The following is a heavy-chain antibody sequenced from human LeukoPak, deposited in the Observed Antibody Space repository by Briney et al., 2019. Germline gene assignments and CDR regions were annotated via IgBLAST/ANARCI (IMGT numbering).Heavy chain of an antibody. Sequence: PGRSLRLSCAASGFTFSSYAMHWVRQAPGKGLEWVAVISYDGSNKYYADSVKGRFTISRDNSKNTLYLQMNSLRAEDTAVYYCARAVYRSSTSCYEGYSLESPYFDYWGQGTLVTVSS. J-gene: IGHJ4*02. D-gene: IGHD2-2*01. CDR3: ARAVYRSSTSCYEGYSLESPYFDY. V-gene: IGHV3-30-3*01. CDR2: ISYDGSNK. CDR1: GFTFSSYA.